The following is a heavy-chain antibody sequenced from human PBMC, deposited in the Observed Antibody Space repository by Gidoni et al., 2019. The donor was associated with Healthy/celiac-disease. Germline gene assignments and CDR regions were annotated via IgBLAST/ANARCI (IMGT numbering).Heavy chain of an antibody. CDR2: MYPGDSEN. Sequence: EVQLVQSGAEVKKPGESLKISCTGSGYSFTSHLIGWVRQMPGKGLEWMGIMYPGDSENRYSPSFQGQVTIAADKSISTAYLQWSSLKASDTAMYYCARRLNFRYSSSPKRGDWFDPWGQGTLVTVSS. CDR3: ARRLNFRYSSSPKRGDWFDP. V-gene: IGHV5-51*01. D-gene: IGHD6-13*01. CDR1: GYSFTSHL. J-gene: IGHJ5*02.